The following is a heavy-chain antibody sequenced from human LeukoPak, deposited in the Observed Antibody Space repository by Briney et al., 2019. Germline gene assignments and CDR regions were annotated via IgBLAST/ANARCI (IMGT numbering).Heavy chain of an antibody. J-gene: IGHJ4*02. CDR1: GFTFSSYG. D-gene: IGHD6-19*01. Sequence: GGSLRLSCAASGFTFSSYGMHWVRQAPGKGLEWVAVIWYDGSNKYYADSVKDRFTISRDNSKNTLYLQMNSLRAEDTAVYYCARDRWLEGALDYWGQGTLVTVSS. CDR2: IWYDGSNK. V-gene: IGHV3-33*01. CDR3: ARDRWLEGALDY.